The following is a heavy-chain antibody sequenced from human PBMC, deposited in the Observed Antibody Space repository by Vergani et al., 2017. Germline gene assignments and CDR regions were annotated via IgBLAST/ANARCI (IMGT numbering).Heavy chain of an antibody. D-gene: IGHD3-3*01. CDR2: ISARYPST. V-gene: IGHV3-23*01. J-gene: IGHJ3*02. CDR1: GFTFSACP. Sequence: EVQLLQSGGGVIQPGGSVRLSCAASGFTFSACPMTWVRQAPGKGLEWVSAISARYPSTYYADSVKGRFTISRDNAKNSLYLQMNSLRAEDTAVYYCARDPIFGVAHDAFDIWGQGTMVTVSS. CDR3: ARDPIFGVAHDAFDI.